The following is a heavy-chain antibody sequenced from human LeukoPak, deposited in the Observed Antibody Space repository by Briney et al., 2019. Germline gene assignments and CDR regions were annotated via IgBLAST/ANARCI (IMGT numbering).Heavy chain of an antibody. V-gene: IGHV3-23*01. CDR2: ITGSTGNT. Sequence: GGSLRLSCAASGFTFSAYAMSWVRQTPEKGLEWVAGITGSTGNTYHADSVKGRFTISRDNSKNTLYLQMNSLRAEDTAVYYCAKDNTDSSSWYWNYWGQGTLVTVSS. J-gene: IGHJ4*01. CDR3: AKDNTDSSSWYWNY. D-gene: IGHD6-13*01. CDR1: GFTFSAYA.